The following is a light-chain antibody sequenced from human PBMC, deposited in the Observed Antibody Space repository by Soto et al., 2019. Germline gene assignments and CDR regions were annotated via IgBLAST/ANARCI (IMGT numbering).Light chain of an antibody. CDR2: LGS. J-gene: IGKJ3*01. CDR3: MQALEFLFT. Sequence: DIVMTQSPLSLPVTPGEPASISCRSSQSLLHSNGYNYLDWYLQKPGQSPQLLIYLGSTRASGVPDRFSGSGSGTDFTLKISRVEAEDVGVYYCMQALEFLFTFGPGTKVDLK. CDR1: QSLLHSNGYNY. V-gene: IGKV2-28*01.